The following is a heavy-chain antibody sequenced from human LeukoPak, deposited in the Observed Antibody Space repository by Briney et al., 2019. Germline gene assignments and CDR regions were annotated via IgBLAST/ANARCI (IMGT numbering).Heavy chain of an antibody. CDR1: GGSISSYY. D-gene: IGHD6-13*01. CDR3: ARAIGYSSSWCDY. V-gene: IGHV4-59*01. CDR2: IYYSGST. J-gene: IGHJ4*02. Sequence: SEILSLTCTVSGGSISSYYWSWIRQPPGKGLEWIRYIYYSGSTNYNPSLKSRVTISVDTSKNQFSLKLSSVTAADTAVYYGARAIGYSSSWCDYWGQGTLVTVSS.